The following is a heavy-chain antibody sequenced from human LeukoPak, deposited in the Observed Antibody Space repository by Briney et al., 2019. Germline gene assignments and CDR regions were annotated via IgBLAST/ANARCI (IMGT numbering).Heavy chain of an antibody. J-gene: IGHJ6*03. D-gene: IGHD1-26*01. Sequence: SVKVSCKASGGTFSSYAINWVRQAPGQGLEWMGGIIPIFGTANYAQKFQGRVTITADESTSTAYMELSSLRSEDSAVYYCARAALGGSYLGYYYYFYMDVWGKGTTVTVSS. CDR3: ARAALGGSYLGYYYYFYMDV. V-gene: IGHV1-69*13. CDR2: IIPIFGTA. CDR1: GGTFSSYA.